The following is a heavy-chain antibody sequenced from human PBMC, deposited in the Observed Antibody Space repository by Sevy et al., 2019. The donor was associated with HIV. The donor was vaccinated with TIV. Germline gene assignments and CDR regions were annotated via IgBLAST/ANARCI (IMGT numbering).Heavy chain of an antibody. Sequence: SETLSLTCTVSGGSISSGGYYWSWIRQHPGKGLEWIGYIYYSGSTYYNPSLKSRVTISVDTSKNQFSLKLCSVTAADTAVYYWARGPKLAAYCSGGSCYSPSESFFDYWGQGTLVTVSS. V-gene: IGHV4-31*03. CDR3: ARGPKLAAYCSGGSCYSPSESFFDY. CDR1: GGSISSGGYY. CDR2: IYYSGST. D-gene: IGHD2-15*01. J-gene: IGHJ4*02.